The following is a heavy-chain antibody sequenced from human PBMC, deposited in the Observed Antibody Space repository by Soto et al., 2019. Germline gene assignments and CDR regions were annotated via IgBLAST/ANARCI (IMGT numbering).Heavy chain of an antibody. CDR1: GFSVGSNY. J-gene: IGHJ4*02. Sequence: EVQLVETGGGLIQPGGSLRLSCAASGFSVGSNYMTWVRQSPGKGLEWVSLIYSNGDTDYADCVKGRFSISRDNFKHTLYLQMNNLRAEDTAVYHCARKSDSSPVPEADGVWGRGTLVTVSS. D-gene: IGHD2-8*01. CDR2: IYSNGDT. V-gene: IGHV3-53*02. CDR3: ARKSDSSPVPEADGV.